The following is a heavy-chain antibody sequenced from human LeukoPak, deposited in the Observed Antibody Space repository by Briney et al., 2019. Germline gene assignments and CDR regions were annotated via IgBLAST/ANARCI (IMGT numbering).Heavy chain of an antibody. CDR3: AKDRGRLGELSSY. CDR2: ISYDGSNK. Sequence: GGSLRLSCAASGFTSSSYGMHWVRQAPGKGLEWVAVISYDGSNKYYADPVKGRFTISRDNSKNTLYLQMNSLRAEDTAVYYCAKDRGRLGELSSYWGQGTLVTVSS. D-gene: IGHD3-16*02. V-gene: IGHV3-30*18. CDR1: GFTSSSYG. J-gene: IGHJ4*02.